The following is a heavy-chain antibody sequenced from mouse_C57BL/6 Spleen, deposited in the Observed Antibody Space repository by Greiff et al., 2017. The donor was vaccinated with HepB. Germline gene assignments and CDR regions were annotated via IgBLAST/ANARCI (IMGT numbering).Heavy chain of an antibody. J-gene: IGHJ2*01. CDR3: ANYYDSSYYFDY. CDR1: GYTFTSYW. CDR2: INPSSGYT. D-gene: IGHD1-1*01. V-gene: IGHV1-7*01. Sequence: QVQLKESGAELAKPGASVKLSCKASGYTFTSYWMHWVKQRPGQGLEWIGYINPSSGYTKYNQKFKDKATLTADKSSSTAYMQLSSLTYEDSAVYYCANYYDSSYYFDYWGQGTPLTVSS.